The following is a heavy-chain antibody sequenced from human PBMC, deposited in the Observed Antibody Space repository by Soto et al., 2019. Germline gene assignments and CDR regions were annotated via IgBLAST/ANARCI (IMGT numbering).Heavy chain of an antibody. D-gene: IGHD4-17*01. J-gene: IGHJ6*02. CDR2: INPNSGGT. CDR3: ARESINHLGDYEYYGVDV. Sequence: ASVKVSCKTSGLALAGYFVHWVRQAPGQGLEWMGRINPNSGGTENSQQFQGRLTMTRDTSVNTAFMELSSLRPDDTAVYYCARESINHLGDYEYYGVDVWGQGTTVTSP. CDR1: GLALAGYF. V-gene: IGHV1-2*02.